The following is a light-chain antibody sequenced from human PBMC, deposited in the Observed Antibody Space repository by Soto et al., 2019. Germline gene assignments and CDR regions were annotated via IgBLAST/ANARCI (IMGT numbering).Light chain of an antibody. Sequence: QSVLTQPPSASGTPGQRVTISCSGSSSNIGSNLVNWYQQLPGTAPKLLIYSNNQRPSGVPDRCSGSKSGTSASLAISGLQSEDEADYFCAAWDDSLNGLFGGGTKLTVL. J-gene: IGLJ3*02. CDR2: SNN. CDR1: SSNIGSNL. CDR3: AAWDDSLNGL. V-gene: IGLV1-44*01.